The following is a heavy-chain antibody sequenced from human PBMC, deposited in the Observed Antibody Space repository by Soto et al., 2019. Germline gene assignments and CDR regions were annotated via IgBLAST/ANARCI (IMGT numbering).Heavy chain of an antibody. V-gene: IGHV1-18*01. CDR1: GYTFTSYG. J-gene: IGHJ5*02. CDR2: ISAYNGNT. D-gene: IGHD6-13*01. Sequence: ASVKVSCKASGYTFTSYGISWVRQAPGQGLEWMGWISAYNGNTNYAQKLQGRVTMTTDTSTSTAYMELRSLRSDDTAVYYCARDRLAYLIRIAAAEMFDPWGQGTLVTVSS. CDR3: ARDRLAYLIRIAAAEMFDP.